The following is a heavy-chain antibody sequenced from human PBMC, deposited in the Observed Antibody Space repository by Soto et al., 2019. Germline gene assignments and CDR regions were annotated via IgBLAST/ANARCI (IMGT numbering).Heavy chain of an antibody. CDR3: AKGDVGVVVGAKSGY. CDR2: ISGSGGST. V-gene: IGHV3-23*01. D-gene: IGHD2-15*01. Sequence: GGSLRLSCAASGFTFNSYAMSWVRQAPGKGLEWVSSISGSGGSTYYADSAKGRFTISRDNSKNTLYLQMNSLRAEDTAVYYCAKGDVGVVVGAKSGYWGQGTLVTVSS. CDR1: GFTFNSYA. J-gene: IGHJ4*02.